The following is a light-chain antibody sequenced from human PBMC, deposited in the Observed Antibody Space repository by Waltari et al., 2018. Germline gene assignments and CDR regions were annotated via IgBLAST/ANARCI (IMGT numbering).Light chain of an antibody. Sequence: QSALTQPASVSGSPGQSITISCTGISSDVGDYNYVSWYQQPPGRAPKLIIYDVSNRPSRVSNRFSGSKSGNAASLTISGLQAEDEADYYCSSYAGSSTLGVFGGGTKLTVL. CDR2: DVS. CDR1: SSDVGDYNY. CDR3: SSYAGSSTLGV. J-gene: IGLJ2*01. V-gene: IGLV2-14*03.